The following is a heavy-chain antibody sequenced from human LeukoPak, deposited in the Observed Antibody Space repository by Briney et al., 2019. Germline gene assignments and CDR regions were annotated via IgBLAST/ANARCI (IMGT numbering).Heavy chain of an antibody. CDR3: VRGGNYVWGSYDP. J-gene: IGHJ5*02. V-gene: IGHV3-74*01. D-gene: IGHD3-16*01. Sequence: PGGSLRLSCVVSGFMFSSYWMHWVRQVPGKGLVWVSSMDSDGSITTCADSVKGRFTISRDNAKKTLYLQMSSLRAEDTAVYYCVRGGNYVWGSYDPWGQGTLVTVSS. CDR1: GFMFSSYW. CDR2: MDSDGSIT.